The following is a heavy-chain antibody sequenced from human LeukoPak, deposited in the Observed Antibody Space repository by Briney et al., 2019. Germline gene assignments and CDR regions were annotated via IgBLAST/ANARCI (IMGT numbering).Heavy chain of an antibody. CDR1: GFTFSNAW. D-gene: IGHD4-17*01. J-gene: IGHJ4*02. CDR2: IKSKTDGGTT. V-gene: IGHV3-15*01. CDR3: TTDRHDYGDYADY. Sequence: GGSLRLSCAASGFTFSNAWMSWVRQAPGKGLEWVGRIKSKTDGGTTDYAAPVKGRFTISRDDSKNTLYLQMNSLKTEDTAVYYCTTDRHDYGDYADYWGQGTLVTVSS.